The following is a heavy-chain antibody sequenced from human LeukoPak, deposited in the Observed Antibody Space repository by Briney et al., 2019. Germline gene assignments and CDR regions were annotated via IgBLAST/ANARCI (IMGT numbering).Heavy chain of an antibody. CDR2: TYYSGST. CDR1: GGSISSYY. V-gene: IGHV4-59*01. J-gene: IGHJ4*02. CDR3: ARGLAGSYRY. Sequence: SETLSLTCTVSGGSISSYYWSWIRQPPGKGLEWIGYTYYSGSTNYNPSLKSRVTISVDTSKNQFSLKLSSVTAADTAVYYCARGLAGSYRYWGQGTLVTVSS. D-gene: IGHD3-16*02.